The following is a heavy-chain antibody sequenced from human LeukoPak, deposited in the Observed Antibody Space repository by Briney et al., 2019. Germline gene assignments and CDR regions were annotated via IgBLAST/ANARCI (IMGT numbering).Heavy chain of an antibody. D-gene: IGHD1-26*01. CDR2: IYVDGRTT. CDR3: ARDKIVGPTTLDY. J-gene: IGHJ4*02. CDR1: GFTFSNYW. V-gene: IGHV3-74*01. Sequence: HSGGSLRLSCVASGFTFSNYWMHWVRQPPGKGLVWVSRIYVDGRTTNYADSVKGRFTISRDNAKNSLYLQMNSLRADDTAIYYCARDKIVGPTTLDYWGQGTLVTVSS.